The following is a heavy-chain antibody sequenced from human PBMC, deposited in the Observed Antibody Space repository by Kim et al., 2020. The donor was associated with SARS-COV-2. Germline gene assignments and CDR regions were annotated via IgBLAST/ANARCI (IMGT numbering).Heavy chain of an antibody. J-gene: IGHJ2*01. CDR1: GFTFSNYG. V-gene: IGHV3-33*01. CDR2: IYYDGSNK. Sequence: GGSLRLSCAASGFTFSNYGMHWVRQAPGKGLEWVAVIYYDGSNKYYADSVKGRFTISRDNSKNTLYLQMNSLRAEDTAVYFCATNPGYGDYVTGWYFDLWGRGTLVTVFS. CDR3: ATNPGYGDYVTGWYFDL. D-gene: IGHD4-17*01.